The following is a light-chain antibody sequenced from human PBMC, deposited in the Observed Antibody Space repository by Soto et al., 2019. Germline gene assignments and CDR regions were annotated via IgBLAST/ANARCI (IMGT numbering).Light chain of an antibody. J-gene: IGKJ1*01. CDR1: KSISSW. Sequence: DIQMTQSPSTLSASVGDRVTITCRASKSISSWLAWYQQKPWKAPKLLIYDASSLESGVPSRFSGSGSGTEFTLTISSLQPDDFATYYCQQYNSYPWTFGHGTKVEIK. CDR2: DAS. V-gene: IGKV1-5*01. CDR3: QQYNSYPWT.